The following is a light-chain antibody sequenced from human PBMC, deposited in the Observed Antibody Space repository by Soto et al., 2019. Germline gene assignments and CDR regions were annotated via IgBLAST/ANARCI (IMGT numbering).Light chain of an antibody. V-gene: IGKV1-5*01. CDR2: DAS. CDR1: QSISSW. CDR3: QQYNSYWT. Sequence: DIQMTQSPATLSASVGDXVTITCRASQSISSWLAWYQQKPGKAPKLLIYDASSLESGVPSRFSGSGSGTEFTLTISSLQPDDLATYYCQQYNSYWTFGQGTKVDIK. J-gene: IGKJ1*01.